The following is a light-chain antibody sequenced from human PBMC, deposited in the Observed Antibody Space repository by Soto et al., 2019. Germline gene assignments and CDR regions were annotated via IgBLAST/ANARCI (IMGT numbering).Light chain of an antibody. V-gene: IGLV1-44*01. CDR2: GNN. CDR1: SSNIGRNT. CDR3: AAWDDSLSGPV. J-gene: IGLJ3*02. Sequence: QSVLTQPPSASGTPGQRVTISCSGSSSNIGRNTVNWYQQFPGTAPKLLIYGNNQRPSGVPDRLYGSKSGTSASLAISGPQSEDEADYYCAAWDDSLSGPVFGGGTKLTVL.